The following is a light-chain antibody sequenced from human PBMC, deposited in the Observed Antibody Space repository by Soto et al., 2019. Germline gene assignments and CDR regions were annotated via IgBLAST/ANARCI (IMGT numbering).Light chain of an antibody. J-gene: IGKJ5*01. CDR2: HAS. V-gene: IGKV1-39*01. Sequence: EIQMTQSPTSLSASIGDRVTNTCRASQSISSYLNWYHKKPGKATTLLISHASPSQTGDPSRYSGSGSGTDFTLTISSLQPEDFATYYSQQSYSTPITFGQGTRLEIK. CDR3: QQSYSTPIT. CDR1: QSISSY.